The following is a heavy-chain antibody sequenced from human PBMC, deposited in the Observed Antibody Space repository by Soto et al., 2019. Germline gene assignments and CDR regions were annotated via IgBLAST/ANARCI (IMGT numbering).Heavy chain of an antibody. V-gene: IGHV3-66*01. CDR1: GFTVSSNY. Sequence: EVQLVESGGGLVQPGGSLRLSCAASGFTVSSNYMSWVRQAPGKGLERVSIIYSGGTTYYADSVKGRFTISRDNSKNTLYLQMNSLRAEDTAVYYCARGGLSQPGTLDCCPIDNWGQGTLVTVSS. D-gene: IGHD1-7*01. J-gene: IGHJ4*02. CDR3: ARGGLSQPGTLDCCPIDN. CDR2: IYSGGTT.